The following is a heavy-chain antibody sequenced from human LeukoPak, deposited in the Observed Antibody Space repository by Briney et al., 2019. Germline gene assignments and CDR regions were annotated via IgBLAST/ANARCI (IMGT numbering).Heavy chain of an antibody. J-gene: IGHJ4*02. CDR3: AKSLGWNGKPLDY. Sequence: GGSLRLSCAASGFTVSSNYMSWVRQAPGKGLEWVSVIYSGGSTYYADSVKGRFTISRDNSKNTLYLQMNSLRAEDTAVYYCAKSLGWNGKPLDYWGQGTLVTVSS. D-gene: IGHD1-1*01. V-gene: IGHV3-53*05. CDR1: GFTVSSNY. CDR2: IYSGGST.